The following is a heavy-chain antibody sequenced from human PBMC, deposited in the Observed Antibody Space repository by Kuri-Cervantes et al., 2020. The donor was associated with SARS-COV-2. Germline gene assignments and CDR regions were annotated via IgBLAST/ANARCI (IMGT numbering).Heavy chain of an antibody. D-gene: IGHD6-19*01. CDR1: GGSFSGYY. V-gene: IGHV4-34*01. J-gene: IGHJ4*02. CDR2: INHSGST. CDR3: ARARSSGEADY. Sequence: SQTLSLTCAVYGGSFSGYYWSWIRQPPGKGLEWIGEINHSGSTNYNPSLKSRVTISVDTSKNQFSLNLSSVTAADTAVYFCARARSSGEADYWGQGTLVTVSS.